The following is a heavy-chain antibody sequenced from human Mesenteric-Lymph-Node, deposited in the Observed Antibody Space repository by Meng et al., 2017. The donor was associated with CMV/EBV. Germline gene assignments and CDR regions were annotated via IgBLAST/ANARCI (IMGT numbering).Heavy chain of an antibody. Sequence: GGSLRLSCAASGFTFSSYEMNWVRQAPGKGLEWVSYISSSGSTIYYADSVKGRFTISRDNAKNSLYLQMNSLRAEDTAVYYCARYVANYDSGFDYWGQGTLVTVSS. J-gene: IGHJ4*02. D-gene: IGHD3-22*01. CDR3: ARYVANYDSGFDY. CDR2: ISSSGSTI. V-gene: IGHV3-48*03. CDR1: GFTFSSYE.